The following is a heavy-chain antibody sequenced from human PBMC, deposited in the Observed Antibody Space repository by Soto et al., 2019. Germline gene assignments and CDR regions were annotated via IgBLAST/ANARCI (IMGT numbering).Heavy chain of an antibody. Sequence: QVQLVESGGGVVQPGTSLRLPCAASGFTFSSYDMHWVRQAPGKGLEWLAVISSDGSDKYYADSVQGRFIISRDNSKNTLYLQMNSLRPEDTAVYYCAKRWPYTTKVFDDWGQGTLVTVSS. V-gene: IGHV3-30*18. D-gene: IGHD2-2*02. J-gene: IGHJ4*02. CDR3: AKRWPYTTKVFDD. CDR1: GFTFSSYD. CDR2: ISSDGSDK.